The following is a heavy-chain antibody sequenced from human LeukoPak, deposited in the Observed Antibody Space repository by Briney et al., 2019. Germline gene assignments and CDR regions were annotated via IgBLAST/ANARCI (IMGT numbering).Heavy chain of an antibody. CDR2: INHSGST. D-gene: IGHD3-3*01. CDR1: GGSSSGYY. J-gene: IGHJ4*02. Sequence: PSETLSLTCAVYGGSSSGYYWSWIRQPPGEGLEWIGEINHSGSTNYNPSLKSRVTISVDTSKNQFSLKLSSVTAADTAVYYCARAIITIFGVVTVFDYWGQGTLVTVSS. CDR3: ARAIITIFGVVTVFDY. V-gene: IGHV4-34*01.